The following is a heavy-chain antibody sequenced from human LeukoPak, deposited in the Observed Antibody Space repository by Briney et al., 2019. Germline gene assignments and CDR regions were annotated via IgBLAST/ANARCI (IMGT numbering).Heavy chain of an antibody. Sequence: GGSLRLSCAASGFTFSSYGMTWVRQAPGKGLEWVSAIVGGGGTTYYADSVKGRFTISRDNSKNTLYLETNSLRAEDTAVYYCAKGGSISWSKPFDYWGQGTLVTVSS. J-gene: IGHJ4*02. CDR2: IVGGGGTT. CDR3: AKGGSISWSKPFDY. CDR1: GFTFSSYG. V-gene: IGHV3-23*01. D-gene: IGHD6-13*01.